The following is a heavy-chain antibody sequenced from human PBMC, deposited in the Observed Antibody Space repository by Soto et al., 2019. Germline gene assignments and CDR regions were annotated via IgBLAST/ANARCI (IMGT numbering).Heavy chain of an antibody. CDR2: IYFSGST. V-gene: IGHV4-39*01. J-gene: IGHJ4*02. Sequence: SETLSLTCTVSGGSISSSNYFWGWIRQPPGKGLEWIGNIYFSGSTFYNPSLKSRVIISIDTSNHQFSLKLSSVTAADTAVFYCARQSTMIGLVPRYYFDYWGQGTLVTVSS. CDR1: GGSISSSNYF. D-gene: IGHD3-22*01. CDR3: ARQSTMIGLVPRYYFDY.